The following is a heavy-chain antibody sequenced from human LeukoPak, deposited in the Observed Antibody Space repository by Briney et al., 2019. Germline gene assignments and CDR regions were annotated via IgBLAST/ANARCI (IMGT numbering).Heavy chain of an antibody. Sequence: SETLSLTCTVSGASISSYYWSWIRQPPGKGLEWIGYVYYSGSTNYNPSLKSRVTISLDNSKNQFSLTLTSVTAADTAIYFCARTVFGSTSPTRYYYYMDVWGKGATVTVSS. CDR2: VYYSGST. CDR3: ARTVFGSTSPTRYYYYMDV. CDR1: GASISSYY. D-gene: IGHD2-2*01. V-gene: IGHV4-59*12. J-gene: IGHJ6*03.